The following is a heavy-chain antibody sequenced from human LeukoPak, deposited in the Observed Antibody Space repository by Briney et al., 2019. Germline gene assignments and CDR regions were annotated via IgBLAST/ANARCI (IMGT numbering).Heavy chain of an antibody. V-gene: IGHV1-24*01. CDR2: FDPEDGET. CDR1: GYTLTELS. D-gene: IGHD3-16*01. Sequence: GASVTVSCKVSGYTLTELSMHWVRQAPGKGLEWMGGFDPEDGETIYAQKFQGRVTMTEDTSTDTAYMELSSLRSEDTAVYYCATDLGDRSTLDYWGQGTLVTVSS. J-gene: IGHJ4*02. CDR3: ATDLGDRSTLDY.